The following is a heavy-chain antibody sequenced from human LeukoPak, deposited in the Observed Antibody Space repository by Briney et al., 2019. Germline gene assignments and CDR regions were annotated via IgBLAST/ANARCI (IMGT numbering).Heavy chain of an antibody. D-gene: IGHD6-19*01. J-gene: IGHJ3*02. CDR3: ASDPVAGRVSGAFDI. V-gene: IGHV3-53*01. CDR1: GFTVSSNY. Sequence: SGGSLRLSCAASGFTVSSNYMSWVRQAQGKGLEWVSVIYSGGSTYYADSVKGRFTISRDNSKNTLYLQMNSLRVEDTAVYYCASDPVAGRVSGAFDIWGQGTMVTVSS. CDR2: IYSGGST.